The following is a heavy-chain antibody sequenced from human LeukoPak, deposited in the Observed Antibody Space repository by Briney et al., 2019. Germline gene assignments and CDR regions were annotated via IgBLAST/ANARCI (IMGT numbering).Heavy chain of an antibody. CDR3: ARDLGGYIDY. J-gene: IGHJ4*02. D-gene: IGHD2-15*01. Sequence: SQTLSLTCAVSGGSISSGGYSWSWIRQPPGKGLEWIGYIYHSESTYYNPSLKSRVTISVDRSKNQFSLKLSSVTAADTAVYYCARDLGGYIDYWGQGTLVTVSS. CDR2: IYHSEST. CDR1: GGSISSGGYS. V-gene: IGHV4-30-2*01.